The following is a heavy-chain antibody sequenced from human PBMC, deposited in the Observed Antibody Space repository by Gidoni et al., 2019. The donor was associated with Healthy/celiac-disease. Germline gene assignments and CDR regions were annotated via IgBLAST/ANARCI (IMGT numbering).Heavy chain of an antibody. CDR1: AFTFRTYD. J-gene: IGHJ6*02. V-gene: IGHV3-30-3*01. D-gene: IGHD6-13*01. Sequence: QVQPGESGGGVVQPGRYLRLSCAASAFTFRTYDMHWVRQAPGKGLEWVAVISYDGSNKYYADSVKGRFTISRDNSKNTLYLQMNSLRAEDTAVYYCARFSYSSPTDYGMDVWGQGTTVTVSS. CDR2: ISYDGSNK. CDR3: ARFSYSSPTDYGMDV.